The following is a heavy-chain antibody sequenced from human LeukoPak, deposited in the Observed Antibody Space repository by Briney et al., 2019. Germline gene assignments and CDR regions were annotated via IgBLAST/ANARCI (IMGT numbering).Heavy chain of an antibody. CDR3: ARGFRRLRYPQGGWNWFDP. V-gene: IGHV4-34*01. Sequence: PSETLSLTCAVYGGSFSGYYWSWIRQPPGKGLDWIGEINHSGSTNYNPSLKSRVTISVDTSKNQFSLKLSSVTAADTAVYYCARGFRRLRYPQGGWNWFDPWGQGTLVTVSS. J-gene: IGHJ5*02. CDR2: INHSGST. CDR1: GGSFSGYY. D-gene: IGHD3-9*01.